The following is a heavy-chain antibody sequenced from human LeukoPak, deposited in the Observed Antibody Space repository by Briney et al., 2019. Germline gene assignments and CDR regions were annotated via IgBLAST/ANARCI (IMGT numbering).Heavy chain of an antibody. CDR2: VSFDGTNK. V-gene: IGHV3-30*03. Sequence: PGGSLRLSCAASGLTFSGYDMHWVRQAPGKGLEYMAGVSFDGTNKYYADSVKGRFTISRDNSRNTLYLQINSLRTADTALYYCARDGPLQSLDYWGQGTLVTVSS. CDR1: GLTFSGYD. D-gene: IGHD4-11*01. J-gene: IGHJ4*02. CDR3: ARDGPLQSLDY.